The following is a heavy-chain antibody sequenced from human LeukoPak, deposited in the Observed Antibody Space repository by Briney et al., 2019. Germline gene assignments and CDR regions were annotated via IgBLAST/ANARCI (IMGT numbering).Heavy chain of an antibody. CDR2: IYNSGST. V-gene: IGHV4-61*02. J-gene: IGHJ6*04. Sequence: SQTLSLTCTVSDGSISSGSYYWSWIRQPAGKGLEWIGRIYNSGSTNYNPSLNSRVTISVDTSKNEFSLKLSAVTAADTAVYYCARGSPYAPGVLGVWGKGTTVTISS. CDR3: ARGSPYAPGVLGV. D-gene: IGHD7-27*01. CDR1: DGSISSGSYY.